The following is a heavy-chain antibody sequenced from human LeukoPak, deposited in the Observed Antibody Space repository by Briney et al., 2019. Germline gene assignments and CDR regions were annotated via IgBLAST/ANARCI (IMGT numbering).Heavy chain of an antibody. Sequence: SETLSLTCTVSGGSISSGDYSWSWIRQPPGKGLEWIGYIYYSGSTYYNPSLKSRVTMSVDTSKNQFSLKLSSVTAADTAVYYCARGDGVEWGQGTLVTVSS. CDR3: ARGDGVE. CDR1: GGSISSGDYS. V-gene: IGHV4-30-4*01. CDR2: IYYSGST. D-gene: IGHD3-3*01. J-gene: IGHJ4*02.